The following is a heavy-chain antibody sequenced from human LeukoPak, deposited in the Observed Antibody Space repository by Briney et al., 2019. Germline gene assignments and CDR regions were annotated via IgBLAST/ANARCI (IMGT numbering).Heavy chain of an antibody. J-gene: IGHJ5*02. D-gene: IGHD6-6*01. V-gene: IGHV4-39*07. CDR1: GGSISSSSYY. CDR2: IYYSGST. Sequence: SETLSLTCTVSGGSISSSSYYWGWIRQPPGKGLEWIGSIYYSGSTYYNPSLKSRVTISVDTSKNQFSLKLSSVTAADTAVYYCARASSSSGNNWFDPWGQGTLVTVS. CDR3: ARASSSSGNNWFDP.